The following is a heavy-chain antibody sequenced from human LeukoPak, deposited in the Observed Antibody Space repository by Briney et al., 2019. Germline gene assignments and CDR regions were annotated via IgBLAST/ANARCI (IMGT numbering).Heavy chain of an antibody. CDR3: AAGGWFGELLFDY. CDR2: IIPIFGTA. V-gene: IGHV1-69*05. J-gene: IGHJ4*02. D-gene: IGHD3-10*01. CDR1: GGTFSSYA. Sequence: ASVKVSCKASGGTFSSYAISWARQAPGQGLEWMGRIIPIFGTANYAQKFQGRVTITTDESTSTAYMELSSLRSEDTDVYYCAAGGWFGELLFDYWGQGTLVTVSS.